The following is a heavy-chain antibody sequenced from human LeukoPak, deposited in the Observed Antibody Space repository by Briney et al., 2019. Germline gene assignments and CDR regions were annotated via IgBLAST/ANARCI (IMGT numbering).Heavy chain of an antibody. CDR2: ISSSGSTI. Sequence: GGSLRLSCAASGFTFSSYWMSWIRQAPGKGLEWVSYISSSGSTIYYADSVKGRFTISRDNAKNSLYLQMNSLRAEDTAVYYCARVSSTGAFDIWGQGTMVTVSS. CDR3: ARVSSTGAFDI. CDR1: GFTFSSYW. J-gene: IGHJ3*02. V-gene: IGHV3-11*01.